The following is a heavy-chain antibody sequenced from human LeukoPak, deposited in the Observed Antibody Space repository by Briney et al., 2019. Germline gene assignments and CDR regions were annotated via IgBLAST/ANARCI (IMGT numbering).Heavy chain of an antibody. CDR1: GGSISSYY. J-gene: IGHJ5*02. Sequence: SETLSHTCIVSGGSISSYYWSWIRQPPGKGLEWIGYIYYSGSTNYNPSLKSRVTISVDTSKNQFSLKLSSVTAADTAVYYCARATLNYYDSSGYYPSNWFDPWGQGTLVTVSS. D-gene: IGHD3-22*01. CDR3: ARATLNYYDSSGYYPSNWFDP. V-gene: IGHV4-59*01. CDR2: IYYSGST.